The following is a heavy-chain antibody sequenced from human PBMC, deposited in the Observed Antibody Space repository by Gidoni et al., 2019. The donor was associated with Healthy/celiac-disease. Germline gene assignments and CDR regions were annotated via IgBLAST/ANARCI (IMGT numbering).Heavy chain of an antibody. CDR1: GFSLSNARMG. D-gene: IGHD3-16*02. V-gene: IGHV2-26*01. Sequence: QVTLKESGPVLVKPTETLTLTCTVSGFSLSNARMGVSWIRQPPGKALEWLAHIFSNDEKSYSTSLKSRLTISKDTSKSQVVLTMTNMDPVDTATYYCARISVITFGGVIAWGWFDPWGQGTLVTVSS. CDR3: ARISVITFGGVIAWGWFDP. J-gene: IGHJ5*02. CDR2: IFSNDEK.